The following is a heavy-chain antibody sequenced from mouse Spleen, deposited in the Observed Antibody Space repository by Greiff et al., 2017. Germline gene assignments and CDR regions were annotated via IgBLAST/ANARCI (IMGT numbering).Heavy chain of an antibody. CDR2: INPGSGGT. V-gene: IGHV1-54*01. Sequence: VQLQQSGAELVRPGTSVKVSCKASGYAFTNYLIEWVKQRPGQGLEWIGVINPGSGGTNYNEKFKSKATLTVDKSSSTAYMQLSSLTSEDSAVYYCARGRFAYWGQGTLVTVSA. CDR3: ARGRFAY. CDR1: GYAFTNYL. J-gene: IGHJ3*01.